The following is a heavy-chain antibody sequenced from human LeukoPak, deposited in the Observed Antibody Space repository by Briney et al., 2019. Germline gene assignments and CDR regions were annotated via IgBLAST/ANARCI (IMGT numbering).Heavy chain of an antibody. CDR3: ARVLDYYDSSGLAFDY. Sequence: PGGPLRLSCAASGFTFSDYYMSWIRQAPGKGLEWVSYISSSGSTIYYADSVKGRFTISRDNAKNSLYLQMNSLRAEDTAVYYCARVLDYYDSSGLAFDYWGQGTLVTVSS. J-gene: IGHJ4*02. D-gene: IGHD3-22*01. CDR2: ISSSGSTI. CDR1: GFTFSDYY. V-gene: IGHV3-11*01.